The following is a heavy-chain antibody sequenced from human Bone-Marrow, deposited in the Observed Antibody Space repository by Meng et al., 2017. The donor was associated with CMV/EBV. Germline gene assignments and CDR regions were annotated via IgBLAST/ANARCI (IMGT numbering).Heavy chain of an antibody. Sequence: VSVKVSCKASGYTFTSYDINWVRQATGQGLEWMGWMNPSSGSTGYAQKFQGRVTMTRNTSIRTAYMELSSLRSEDTAVYYCARVNIVVVPAALYTSYSGMDVWGQGTTVTVSS. CDR2: MNPSSGST. J-gene: IGHJ6*02. D-gene: IGHD2-2*01. CDR3: ARVNIVVVPAALYTSYSGMDV. CDR1: GYTFTSYD. V-gene: IGHV1-8*01.